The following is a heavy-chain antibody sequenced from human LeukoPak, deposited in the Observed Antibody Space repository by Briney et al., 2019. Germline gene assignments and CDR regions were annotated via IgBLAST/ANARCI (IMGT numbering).Heavy chain of an antibody. D-gene: IGHD6-19*01. CDR2: ISGSGGST. V-gene: IGHV3-23*01. CDR3: AKDPRGWYDYFDY. Sequence: GGSLRLSCAASGFTFSSYAMSWVRQAPGKGMEWVSAISGSGGSTYYADSVKGRFTISRDNSKNTLYLQMNSLRAEDTAVYYCAKDPRGWYDYFDYWRQGTLVTVSS. CDR1: GFTFSSYA. J-gene: IGHJ4*02.